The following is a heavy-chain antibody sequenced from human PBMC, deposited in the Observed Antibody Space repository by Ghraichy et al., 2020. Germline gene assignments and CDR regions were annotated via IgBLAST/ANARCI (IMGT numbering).Heavy chain of an antibody. CDR1: GFTVSSNY. J-gene: IGHJ3*02. CDR2: IYSGGST. CDR3: ARFRYCSGGSCMDDAFDI. V-gene: IGHV3-66*02. Sequence: GGSLRLSCAASGFTVSSNYMSWVRQAPGKGLEWVSVIYSGGSTYYADSVKGRFTISRDNSKNTLYLQMNSLRAEDTAVYYCARFRYCSGGSCMDDAFDIWGQGTMVTVSS. D-gene: IGHD2-15*01.